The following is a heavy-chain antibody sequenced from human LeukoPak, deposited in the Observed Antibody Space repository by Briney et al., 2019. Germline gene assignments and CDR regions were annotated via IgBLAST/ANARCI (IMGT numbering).Heavy chain of an antibody. J-gene: IGHJ3*02. Sequence: GRSLRLSCAASGFTFSSYGMHWVRQAPGKGLEWVAVIWYDGSNKYYADSVKGRFTISRDNSKNTLYLQMSSLRAEDTAVYYCASSYYYGSGSYENDAFDIWGQGTMVTVSS. V-gene: IGHV3-33*01. CDR2: IWYDGSNK. CDR1: GFTFSSYG. D-gene: IGHD3-10*01. CDR3: ASSYYYGSGSYENDAFDI.